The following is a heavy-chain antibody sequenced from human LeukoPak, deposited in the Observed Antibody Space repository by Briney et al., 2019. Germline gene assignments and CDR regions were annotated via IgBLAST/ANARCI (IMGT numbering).Heavy chain of an antibody. D-gene: IGHD1-14*01. CDR2: INGDGSST. J-gene: IGHJ4*02. CDR1: GFTFSSYW. V-gene: IGHV3-74*01. Sequence: GGSLRLSCAVSGFTFSSYWMHWVRQVPGKGLVWVSRINGDGSSTNYADSVKGRFTISRDNAKSTLYLQMNSLRAEDTAVYHCARGYSNRFDYWGQGILVTVS. CDR3: ARGYSNRFDY.